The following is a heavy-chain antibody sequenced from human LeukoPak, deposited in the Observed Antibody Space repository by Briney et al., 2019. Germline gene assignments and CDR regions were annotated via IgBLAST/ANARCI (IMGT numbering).Heavy chain of an antibody. J-gene: IGHJ4*02. CDR2: ISGSGGST. CDR3: AKVGSDTAMVTVDY. D-gene: IGHD5-18*01. CDR1: GFTFSSYA. V-gene: IGHV3-23*01. Sequence: GGSLRLSCAASGFTFSSYAMSWVRQAPGKGLEWVSAISGSGGSTYYADSVKGRFTIPRDNSKNTLYLQMNSLRAEDTAVYYCAKVGSDTAMVTVDYWGQGTLVTVSS.